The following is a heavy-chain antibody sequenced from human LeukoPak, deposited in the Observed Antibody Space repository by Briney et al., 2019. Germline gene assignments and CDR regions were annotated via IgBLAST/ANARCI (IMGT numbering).Heavy chain of an antibody. CDR1: GFTFDDYA. CDR2: ISWNSGSI. D-gene: IGHD3-22*01. Sequence: GGSLRLSXAASGFTFDDYAMHWVRQAPGKGLEWVSGISWNSGSIGYADSVKGRFTISRDNAKNSLYLQMNSLRAEDMALYYCAKGTTYYYDSSGLWGPLDCWGQGTLVTVSS. J-gene: IGHJ4*02. V-gene: IGHV3-9*03. CDR3: AKGTTYYYDSSGLWGPLDC.